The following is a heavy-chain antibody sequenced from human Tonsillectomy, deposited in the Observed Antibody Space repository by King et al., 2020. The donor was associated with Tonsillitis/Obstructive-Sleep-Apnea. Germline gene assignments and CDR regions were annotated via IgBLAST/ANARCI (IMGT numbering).Heavy chain of an antibody. J-gene: IGHJ4*02. CDR3: AGGGEYSSTNFFDY. Sequence: QLQESGPGLVKPSETLSLSCTVSGGSISSSPHYWGWIRQPPGKGQEWIGSIYYSGSTYYKPSLKSRVTIFVDTSKNHLSLKLSSVTAADTAVYYCAGGGEYSSTNFFDYWGQGTLVTVSS. CDR1: GGSISSSPHY. V-gene: IGHV4-39*02. D-gene: IGHD6-6*01. CDR2: IYYSGST.